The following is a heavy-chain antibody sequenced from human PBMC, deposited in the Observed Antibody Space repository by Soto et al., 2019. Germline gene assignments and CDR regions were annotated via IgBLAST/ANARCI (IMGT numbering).Heavy chain of an antibody. D-gene: IGHD1-7*01. CDR3: TRSLLTGTTILGHAFDI. CDR1: GFTFSGSA. Sequence: EVQLVESGGGLVQPGGSLKLSCAASGFTFSGSAMHWVRQASGKGLEWVGRIRSKANSYATACAASVKGRFTISRDDSKNTAYLQMNSLKTEDTAVYYCTRSLLTGTTILGHAFDIWGQGTMVTVSS. J-gene: IGHJ3*02. V-gene: IGHV3-73*01. CDR2: IRSKANSYAT.